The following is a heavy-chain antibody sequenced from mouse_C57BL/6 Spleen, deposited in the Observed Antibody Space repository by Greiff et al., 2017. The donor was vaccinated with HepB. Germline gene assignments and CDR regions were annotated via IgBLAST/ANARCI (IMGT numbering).Heavy chain of an antibody. D-gene: IGHD2-1*01. Sequence: QVQLQQPGAELVRPGSSVKLSCKASGYTFTSYWMDWVKQRPGQGLEWIGNIYPSDSETHYNQKFKDKATLTVDKSSSTAYMQLSSLTSEDSAVYYCAREGSSTMAFDYWGQGTTLTVSS. CDR2: IYPSDSET. CDR3: AREGSSTMAFDY. CDR1: GYTFTSYW. J-gene: IGHJ2*01. V-gene: IGHV1-61*01.